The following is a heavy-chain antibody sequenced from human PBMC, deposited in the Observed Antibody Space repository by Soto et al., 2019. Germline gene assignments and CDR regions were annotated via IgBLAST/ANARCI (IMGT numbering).Heavy chain of an antibody. V-gene: IGHV4-30-4*02. CDR2: IYSSGST. D-gene: IGHD3-16*01. CDR3: ARAYGRKYYYGMDV. CDR1: GGSISIGYYY. Sequence: SDTLSLTCTVSGGSISIGYYYWCWIRQPPGNGLEWIVYIYSSGSTYYNPSLKGRVSIAVDTSKNQFSLKLSSVTAADTAVYYCARAYGRKYYYGMDVWGERTKVTVSS. J-gene: IGHJ6*04.